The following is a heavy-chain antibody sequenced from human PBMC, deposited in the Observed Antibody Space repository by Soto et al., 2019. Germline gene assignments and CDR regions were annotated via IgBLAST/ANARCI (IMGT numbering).Heavy chain of an antibody. Sequence: QVQLVQSGAEVKKPGASVKVSCKASGYTFTSYDINWVRQATGQGLEYLGWMNPNSGNTAYVQKSKGRPTMTLDTPMTTAYMEMRSLRSEDPALYFWATGITNGAYSRWLDPWGQGTLVTVSS. J-gene: IGHJ5*02. V-gene: IGHV1-8*01. CDR1: GYTFTSYD. CDR3: ATGITNGAYSRWLDP. CDR2: MNPNSGNT. D-gene: IGHD4-17*01.